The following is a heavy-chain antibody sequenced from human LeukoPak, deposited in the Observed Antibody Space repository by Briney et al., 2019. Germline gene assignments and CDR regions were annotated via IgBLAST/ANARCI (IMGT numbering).Heavy chain of an antibody. CDR3: ARVTQIVATPYYMDV. Sequence: GASVKVSCKASGYTFTSYAMNWVRQAPGQGLEWMGWINTNTGNPTYAQGFTGRFVFSLDTSVSTAYLQISSLKAEDTAVYYCARVTQIVATPYYMDVWGKGTTVTVSS. CDR2: INTNTGNP. J-gene: IGHJ6*03. CDR1: GYTFTSYA. D-gene: IGHD5-12*01. V-gene: IGHV7-4-1*02.